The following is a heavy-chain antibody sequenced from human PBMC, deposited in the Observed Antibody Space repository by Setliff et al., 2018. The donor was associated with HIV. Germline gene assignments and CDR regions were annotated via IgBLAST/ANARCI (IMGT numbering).Heavy chain of an antibody. J-gene: IGHJ3*02. D-gene: IGHD3-3*01. V-gene: IGHV3-21*04. Sequence: LRLSCAASGFTFSSYTMNWVRQAPGKGLGWVSYISSSSSYIYYADSVKGRFTISRDNSKNTLYLQMNSLRAEDTAVYYCAKSTGTSHASFSFEIWGQGTMVTVSS. CDR2: ISSSSSYI. CDR3: AKSTGTSHASFSFEI. CDR1: GFTFSSYT.